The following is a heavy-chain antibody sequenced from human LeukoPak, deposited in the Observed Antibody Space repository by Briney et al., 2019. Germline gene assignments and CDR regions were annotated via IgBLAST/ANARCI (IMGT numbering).Heavy chain of an antibody. Sequence: GGSLRPSCAASGFTFSSYSMNWVRQAPGKGLEWVSSIRSSRSYIYYADSVKGRSTISRDNAKNSLYLQMNSLRAEDTAVYYCARGQELLGWFDPWGQGTLVTASS. CDR2: IRSSRSYI. J-gene: IGHJ5*02. D-gene: IGHD1-26*01. CDR1: GFTFSSYS. CDR3: ARGQELLGWFDP. V-gene: IGHV3-21*01.